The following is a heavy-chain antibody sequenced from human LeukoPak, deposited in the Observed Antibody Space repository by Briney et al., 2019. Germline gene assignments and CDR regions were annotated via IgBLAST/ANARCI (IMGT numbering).Heavy chain of an antibody. CDR2: TKEDGSNK. Sequence: GGSLRLSCAASGFTFSNFWMSWVRQAPGKRLEWVAHTKEDGSNKYYVDSVKGRFTISRDNAKNTLYLQMNSLRAEVTVVYYCARNWYSAYYWGQGALVTVSS. J-gene: IGHJ4*02. CDR3: ARNWYSAYY. V-gene: IGHV3-7*04. CDR1: GFTFSNFW. D-gene: IGHD6-13*01.